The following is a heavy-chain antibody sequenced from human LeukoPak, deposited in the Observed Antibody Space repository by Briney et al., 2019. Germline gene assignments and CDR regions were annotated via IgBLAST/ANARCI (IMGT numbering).Heavy chain of an antibody. CDR1: GVSISSGGYC. J-gene: IGHJ2*01. Sequence: SETLSLTCAVSGVSISSGGYCWSWIRQPPGKGLEWIGYLYQSGSTHYKPSLKSRGTISVDGFKNQYSLKLSSVSGADTAVYYGASKLKAIRDCDLWGRGNLVTVSS. V-gene: IGHV4-30-2*01. CDR2: LYQSGST. CDR3: ASKLKAIRDCDL.